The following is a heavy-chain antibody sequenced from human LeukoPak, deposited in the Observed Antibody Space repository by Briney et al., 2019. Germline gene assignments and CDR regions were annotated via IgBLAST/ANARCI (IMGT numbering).Heavy chain of an antibody. V-gene: IGHV3-23*01. CDR1: GFTLSSYA. CDR2: ISGSGYST. CDR3: AKQWELPRQYFDY. D-gene: IGHD1-26*01. J-gene: IGHJ4*02. Sequence: PGGSLRLSCAASGFTLSSYAMSWVRQAPGKGLEWVSAISGSGYSTYYADSVKGRFTISRDNSRNTLYLQMNSLRAEDTAVYYCAKQWELPRQYFDYWGQGTLVTVSS.